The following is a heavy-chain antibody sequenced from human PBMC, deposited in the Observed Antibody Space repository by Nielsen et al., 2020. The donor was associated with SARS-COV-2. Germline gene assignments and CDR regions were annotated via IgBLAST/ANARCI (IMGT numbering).Heavy chain of an antibody. CDR2: IYPGNSET. V-gene: IGHV5-51*01. CDR3: GRHLSVVHKGLEI. D-gene: IGHD1-1*01. CDR1: GYSFSSYW. Sequence: GESLKISCKGSGYSFSSYWIAWVRQMPGKGLEWMGIIYPGNSETRYSPSFQGQVTISADKSTSTAYLQWSSLKASDTATYYCGRHLSVVHKGLEIWGQGTMVTVSS. J-gene: IGHJ3*02.